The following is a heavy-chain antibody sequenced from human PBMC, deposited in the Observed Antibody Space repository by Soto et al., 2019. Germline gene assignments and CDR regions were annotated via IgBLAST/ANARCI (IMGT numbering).Heavy chain of an antibody. V-gene: IGHV2-70*13. CDR2: IERDDDDK. Sequence: LVNPTETLTLTFTFSGFSLTSPGMCVSLIRQPPGKALEWLALIERDDDDKYYSTSLKTRLTISKDTRKNQVVLTMANMDPADTGTYYCARSIRGPRRFNGMDVWGQGTTVTVSS. CDR3: ARSIRGPRRFNGMDV. J-gene: IGHJ6*02. CDR1: GFSLTSPGMC. D-gene: IGHD1-20*01.